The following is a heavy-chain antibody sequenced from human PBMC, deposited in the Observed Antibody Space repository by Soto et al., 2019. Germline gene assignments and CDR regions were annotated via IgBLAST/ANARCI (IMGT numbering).Heavy chain of an antibody. CDR1: GFSLSTTGVA. CDR3: THSLHYDALTGYFNRHFYYGMDV. V-gene: IGHV2-5*02. J-gene: IGHJ6*02. D-gene: IGHD3-9*01. Sequence: QITLKESGPTLVKPTQTLTLTCTFSGFSLSTTGVAVGWIRQPPGKALEWLALLYWDGDKRYSPSLETRLTITKDTSKNQVFLTMTNMDPVDTGTYYCTHSLHYDALTGYFNRHFYYGMDVWGQGTTVTVSS. CDR2: LYWDGDK.